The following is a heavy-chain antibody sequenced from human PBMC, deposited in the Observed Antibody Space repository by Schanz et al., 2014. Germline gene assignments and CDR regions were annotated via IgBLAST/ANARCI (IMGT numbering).Heavy chain of an antibody. CDR1: DDSISNYY. Sequence: QVQLQESGPGLVKPSETLSLTCTVSDDSISNYYWSWIRQPPGKGLEWIAYMYYYGSTNYNPSLESRVTISIDASKTQFSRKLSSVTAADTAVYYCMRHHAGWSDHWGQGTLVTVSS. J-gene: IGHJ5*02. CDR3: MRHHAGWSDH. V-gene: IGHV4-59*08. D-gene: IGHD6-13*01. CDR2: MYYYGST.